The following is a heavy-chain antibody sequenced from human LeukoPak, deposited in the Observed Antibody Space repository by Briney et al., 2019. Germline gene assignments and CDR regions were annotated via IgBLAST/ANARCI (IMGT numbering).Heavy chain of an antibody. D-gene: IGHD6-19*01. Sequence: GGSLRLSCAASGFTFSNAWMSWVRQAPGKGLEWVGRIKSKTDGGTTDYAAPVKGRFTISRDDSKNTLYLQMNSLKTEDTAVYYCTTDTVPSGWHDYWGQGTLVTVSS. V-gene: IGHV3-15*01. CDR3: TTDTVPSGWHDY. CDR2: IKSKTDGGTT. CDR1: GFTFSNAW. J-gene: IGHJ4*02.